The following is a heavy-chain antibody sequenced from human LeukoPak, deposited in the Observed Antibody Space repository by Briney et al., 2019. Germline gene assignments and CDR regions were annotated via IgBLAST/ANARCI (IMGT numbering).Heavy chain of an antibody. Sequence: PGGSLRLSCAASGFTFSSYGFHWVRQAPGKGLEWVALIWYDGSHKYYADSVKGRFTISRDDSKNTLYLQMASLRSEDTAIYFCARDPGDFHTSGRYYDSWGQGTLVTVSS. D-gene: IGHD3-10*01. CDR1: GFTFSSYG. V-gene: IGHV3-33*01. J-gene: IGHJ5*01. CDR3: ARDPGDFHTSGRYYDS. CDR2: IWYDGSHK.